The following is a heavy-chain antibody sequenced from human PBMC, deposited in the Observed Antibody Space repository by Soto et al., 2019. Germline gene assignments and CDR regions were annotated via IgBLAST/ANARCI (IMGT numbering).Heavy chain of an antibody. J-gene: IGHJ5*02. CDR3: AREVLNSPNWFDP. D-gene: IGHD6-13*01. CDR1: GDTFTSYT. Sequence: SVKVSCKASGDTFTSYTINWVRQAPGQGLEWMGRIIPSRGIASYAQKFQGRVTITTDKSTSTAYMELSSLRSEDTAVYYCAREVLNSPNWFDPWGQGTLVTVSS. CDR2: IIPSRGIA. V-gene: IGHV1-69*04.